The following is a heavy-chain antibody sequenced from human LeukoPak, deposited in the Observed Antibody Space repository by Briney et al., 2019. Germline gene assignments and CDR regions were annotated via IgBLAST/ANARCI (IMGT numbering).Heavy chain of an antibody. CDR3: ARRSAYYDFWSGYSWVRFGGMDV. CDR2: IIPIFGTA. Sequence: SVKVSCKASGGTFSSYAISWVRQAPGQGLEWMGGIIPIFGTANYAQEFQGRVTITADESTSTAYMELSSLRSEDTAVYYCARRSAYYDFWSGYSWVRFGGMDVWGQGTTVTVSS. J-gene: IGHJ6*02. CDR1: GGTFSSYA. D-gene: IGHD3-3*01. V-gene: IGHV1-69*01.